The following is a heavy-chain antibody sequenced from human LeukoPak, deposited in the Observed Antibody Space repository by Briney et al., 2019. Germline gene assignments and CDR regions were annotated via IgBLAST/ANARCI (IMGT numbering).Heavy chain of an antibody. J-gene: IGHJ4*02. V-gene: IGHV3-15*01. CDR1: GLSFSHAW. D-gene: IGHD5/OR15-5a*01. Sequence: PGGSLRLSCVDSGLSFSHAWMNWVRQAPGRGLEWVGRIKGKTDGGTTDYAAPVKGRFTISRDDSKNTLYLQMNSLETEDTGVYYCTTGREYSVYDIDHWGQGTLVTVSS. CDR2: IKGKTDGGTT. CDR3: TTGREYSVYDIDH.